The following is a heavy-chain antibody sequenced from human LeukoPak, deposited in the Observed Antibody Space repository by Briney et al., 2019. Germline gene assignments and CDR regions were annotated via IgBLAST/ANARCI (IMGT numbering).Heavy chain of an antibody. CDR1: GYIFNDYW. D-gene: IGHD1-26*01. CDR2: IYPDDSDV. CDR3: ARPHGRNWAFFFEH. Sequence: GESLKISCKGSGYIFNDYWIGWVRQMPGKGLEWVGIIYPDDSDVRYSPSFQGQVTISADKSIDTAYLQWTSLKDSDTAMYFCARPHGRNWAFFFEHWGQGTLITVSS. V-gene: IGHV5-51*01. J-gene: IGHJ4*02.